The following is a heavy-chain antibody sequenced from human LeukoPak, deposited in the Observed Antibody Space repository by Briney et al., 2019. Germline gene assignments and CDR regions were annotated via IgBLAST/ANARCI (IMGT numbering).Heavy chain of an antibody. V-gene: IGHV3-11*01. Sequence: GGSLRLSCAASGFTFSDHYMSWIRQAPGKGLGCVSYISSGGSTTYYTDSVKGRFTISRDNGKNALYLQMNSLRAEDAAVYYCAREIAADRGFDSWGQGTLVTVSS. D-gene: IGHD6-6*01. CDR3: AREIAADRGFDS. CDR1: GFTFSDHY. CDR2: ISSGGSTT. J-gene: IGHJ4*02.